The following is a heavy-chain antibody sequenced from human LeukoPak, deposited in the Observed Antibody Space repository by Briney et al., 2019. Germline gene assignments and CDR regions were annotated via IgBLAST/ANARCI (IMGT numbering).Heavy chain of an antibody. CDR2: IHYSGST. Sequence: SVTLSLTCDVSAGSISNYYWTWIRQPPGEGLEWIGYIHYSGSTNYNPSLKSRVTISIDTSKNQFSLKLSSVTAADTAVYYCARETLEGKFDPWGQGILVTVSS. J-gene: IGHJ5*02. CDR1: AGSISNYY. V-gene: IGHV4-59*01. CDR3: ARETLEGKFDP. D-gene: IGHD1-1*01.